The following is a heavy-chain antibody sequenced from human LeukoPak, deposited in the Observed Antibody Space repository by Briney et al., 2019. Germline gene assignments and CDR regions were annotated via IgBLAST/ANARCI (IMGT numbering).Heavy chain of an antibody. CDR2: IYHSGST. Sequence: SETLSLTCTVSGYSISSGYYWGWIRQPPGKGLEWIGSIYHSGSTYYNPSLKSRVTISVDTSKNQFSLKLSSVTAADTAVYYCARLIAAAGPYYTDVWGKGTTVTVSS. J-gene: IGHJ6*03. CDR3: ARLIAAAGPYYTDV. D-gene: IGHD6-13*01. CDR1: GYSISSGYY. V-gene: IGHV4-38-2*02.